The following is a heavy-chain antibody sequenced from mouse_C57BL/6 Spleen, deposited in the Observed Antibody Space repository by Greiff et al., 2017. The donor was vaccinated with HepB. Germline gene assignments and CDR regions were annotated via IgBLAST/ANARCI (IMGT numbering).Heavy chain of an antibody. D-gene: IGHD2-1*01. CDR1: GFTFSDYG. CDR3: ARVYYGNYGFDY. J-gene: IGHJ2*01. Sequence: EVKVEESGGGLVKPGGSLKLSCAASGFTFSDYGMHWVRQAPEKGLEWVAYISSGSSTIYYADTVKGRFTISRDNAKNTLFLQMTSLRSEDTAMYYCARVYYGNYGFDYWGQGTTLTVSS. CDR2: ISSGSSTI. V-gene: IGHV5-17*01.